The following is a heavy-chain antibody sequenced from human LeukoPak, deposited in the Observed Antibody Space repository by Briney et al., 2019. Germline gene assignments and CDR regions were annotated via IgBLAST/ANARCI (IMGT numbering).Heavy chain of an antibody. D-gene: IGHD2-15*01. CDR1: GGSISSSGYY. CDR2: IYFTGNT. V-gene: IGHV4-39*01. CDR3: ARTLTRSCSGATCYFTWFDP. Sequence: PSETLSLTCTVSGGSISSSGYYWGWIRQPPGKGREWFGSIYFTGNTYYNPSLKSRVTLSVDTSKNQFSLKLTSVTAADTAVYYCARTLTRSCSGATCYFTWFDPWGQGALVTVSS. J-gene: IGHJ5*02.